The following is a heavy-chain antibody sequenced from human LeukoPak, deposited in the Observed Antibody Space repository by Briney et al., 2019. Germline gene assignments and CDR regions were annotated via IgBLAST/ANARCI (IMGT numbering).Heavy chain of an antibody. D-gene: IGHD6-19*01. CDR2: IIPIFGTA. J-gene: IGHJ4*02. V-gene: IGHV1-69*05. CDR1: GGTFSSYA. CDR3: ARGRTYSSGWYGIY. Sequence: GASVKVSCKASGGTFSSYAISWVRQAPGQGLEWMGGIIPIFGTANYAQKFQGRVTMTRNTSISTAYMELSSLRSEDTAVYYCARGRTYSSGWYGIYWGQGTLVTVSS.